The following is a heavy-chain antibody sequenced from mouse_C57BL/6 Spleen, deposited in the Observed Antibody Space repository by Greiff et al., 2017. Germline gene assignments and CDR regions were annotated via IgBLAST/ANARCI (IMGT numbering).Heavy chain of an antibody. CDR3: AREALDGYYWYFDV. CDR1: GYTFTSYW. Sequence: QVQLQQPGAELVKPGASVKLSCKASGYTFTSYWMHWVKQRPGRGLEWIGRIDPNSGGTKYNEKFKSKATLTVDKPSSTAYMQRSSLTSEDSAVLYCAREALDGYYWYFDVWGTGTTVTVSS. V-gene: IGHV1-72*01. CDR2: IDPNSGGT. D-gene: IGHD2-3*01. J-gene: IGHJ1*03.